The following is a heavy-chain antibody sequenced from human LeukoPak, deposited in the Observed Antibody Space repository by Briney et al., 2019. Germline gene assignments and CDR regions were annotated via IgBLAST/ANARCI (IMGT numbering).Heavy chain of an antibody. CDR2: ISGSGDST. V-gene: IGHV3-23*01. CDR3: AVESEYYDILTGYYLY. CDR1: GFTFNNYV. D-gene: IGHD3-9*01. J-gene: IGHJ4*02. Sequence: GGSLRLSCAASGFTFNNYVMSWVRQAPGKGLEWVSAISGSGDSTYYADSVKGRFTISRDNSKNTLYVQMSSLRAEDTAVYYCAVESEYYDILTGYYLYWGQGTLVTVSS.